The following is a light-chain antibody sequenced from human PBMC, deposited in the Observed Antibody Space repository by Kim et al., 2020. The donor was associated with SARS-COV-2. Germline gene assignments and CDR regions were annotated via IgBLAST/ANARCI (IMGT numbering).Light chain of an antibody. CDR3: QAWDSSTADVV. J-gene: IGLJ2*01. CDR2: QAS. V-gene: IGLV3-1*01. Sequence: TRQTASLTCSGDKLGDKYACWYQQKPSQSPVLVIYQASKRPSEIPERFSASNSGNTATLTISGTQAMDEADYYCQAWDSSTADVVFGGGTQLTIL. CDR1: KLGDKY.